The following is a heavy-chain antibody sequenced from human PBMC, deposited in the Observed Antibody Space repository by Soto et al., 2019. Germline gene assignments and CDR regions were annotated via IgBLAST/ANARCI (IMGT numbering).Heavy chain of an antibody. D-gene: IGHD3-10*01. Sequence: SETLSLTCXVSGGSISSSSYYWGWIRQPPGKGLEWIGSIYYSGSTYYNPSLKSRVTISVDRSKNQFSLKLSSVTAADTAVYYCARVWGGAFDIWGQGTMVTVSS. J-gene: IGHJ3*02. CDR2: IYYSGST. CDR3: ARVWGGAFDI. CDR1: GGSISSSSYY. V-gene: IGHV4-39*07.